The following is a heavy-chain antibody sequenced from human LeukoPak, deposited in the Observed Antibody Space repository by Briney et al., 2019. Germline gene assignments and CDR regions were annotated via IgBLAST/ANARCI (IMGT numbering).Heavy chain of an antibody. Sequence: ASVKVSCKASRCTFTGYYVHWVRQAPGQGLEWMGWINPNSGGTKYAQKFQGRVTMTRDTSITTAYMGLIRLRSDDTAVYYCARVFGRQLPDYWGQGTLVTVSS. J-gene: IGHJ4*02. CDR1: RCTFTGYY. V-gene: IGHV1-2*02. CDR2: INPNSGGT. CDR3: ARVFGRQLPDY. D-gene: IGHD1-26*01.